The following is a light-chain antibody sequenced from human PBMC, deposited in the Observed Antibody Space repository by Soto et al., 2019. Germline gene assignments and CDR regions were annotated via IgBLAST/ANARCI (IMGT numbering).Light chain of an antibody. CDR3: QVWDSSTV. Sequence: SYELTQPLSVSVALGQTARITCGGKNVGSENVHWYQEKPGQAPVLIIYRDSNRPTGIPERFSGSNSGNTATLTISRAQAGDEADYYCQVWDSSTVFGGGTKLIVL. CDR1: NVGSEN. J-gene: IGLJ2*01. CDR2: RDS. V-gene: IGLV3-9*01.